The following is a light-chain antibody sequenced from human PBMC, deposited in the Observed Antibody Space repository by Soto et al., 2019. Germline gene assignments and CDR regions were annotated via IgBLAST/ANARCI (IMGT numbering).Light chain of an antibody. V-gene: IGLV2-14*01. J-gene: IGLJ1*01. CDR3: SSYTSSSTHYV. CDR1: SSDVGGYNY. CDR2: DVS. Sequence: QSALTQPASVSGSPGQSITISCTGTSSDVGGYNYVSWYQQYPGKAPKLMINDVSNRPSGVSNRFSGSKSGNTASLTISGLQAEDEADYHCSSYTSSSTHYVFGTGTKLTVL.